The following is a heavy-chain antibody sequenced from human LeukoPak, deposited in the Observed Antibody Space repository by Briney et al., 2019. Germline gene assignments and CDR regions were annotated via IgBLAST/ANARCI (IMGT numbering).Heavy chain of an antibody. CDR2: VSYSGST. Sequence: PSETLSLTCTVSGGPIKSYYWNWIRQPPGKGLEWIGYVSYSGSTNYNPSLKSRVSISVDTSKNQFFLKLSSVTAADTAVYYCARPGSDWDMGPFDFWGQGTLVTVSS. J-gene: IGHJ4*02. CDR1: GGPIKSYY. V-gene: IGHV4-59*08. CDR3: ARPGSDWDMGPFDF. D-gene: IGHD2-21*02.